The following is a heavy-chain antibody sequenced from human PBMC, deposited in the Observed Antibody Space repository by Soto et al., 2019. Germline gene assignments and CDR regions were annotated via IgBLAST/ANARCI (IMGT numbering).Heavy chain of an antibody. Sequence: QVQLVQSGAEVKKPGSSVKVSCKASGGTFSSYAISWVRQAPGQGLEWMGGIIPIFGTANYAQKFQGRVPITADEPTSPAYKELSILRYEDTVVYYCARYGTAGTTKYLVQGTLVTVSS. D-gene: IGHD1-7*01. J-gene: IGHJ4*02. CDR3: ARYGTAGTTKY. CDR2: IIPIFGTA. V-gene: IGHV1-69*01. CDR1: GGTFSSYA.